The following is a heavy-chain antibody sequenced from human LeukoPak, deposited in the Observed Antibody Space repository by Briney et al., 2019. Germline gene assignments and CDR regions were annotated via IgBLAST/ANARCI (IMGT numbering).Heavy chain of an antibody. CDR1: GFTFSSYE. J-gene: IGHJ3*02. CDR2: ISSSGSTI. Sequence: PGGSLRLSCAASGFTFSSYEMNWVRQAPGKGLEWVSYISSSGSTIYYADSVKGRFTISRDNAKNSLYLQMNSLRVEDTAVYYCAREGWELPYAFDIWGQGTMVIVSS. CDR3: AREGWELPYAFDI. D-gene: IGHD1-26*01. V-gene: IGHV3-48*03.